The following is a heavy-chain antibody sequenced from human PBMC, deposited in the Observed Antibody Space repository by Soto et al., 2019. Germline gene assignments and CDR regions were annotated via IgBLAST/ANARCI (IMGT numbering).Heavy chain of an antibody. CDR3: ARDHGTTGTSDPFNAFDI. V-gene: IGHV1-2*04. Sequence: QVQLVQSGAEVKKPGASVKVSCKASGYTFTGYYMHWVRQAPGQGLEWMGWINPNSGGTNYAQKLQGWVTMTRDTSISTAYMELSRLRSDDTAVYYCARDHGTTGTSDPFNAFDIWGQGTMVTVSS. CDR2: INPNSGGT. D-gene: IGHD1-1*01. J-gene: IGHJ3*02. CDR1: GYTFTGYY.